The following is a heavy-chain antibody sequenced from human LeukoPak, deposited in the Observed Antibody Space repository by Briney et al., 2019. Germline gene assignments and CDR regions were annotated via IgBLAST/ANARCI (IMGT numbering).Heavy chain of an antibody. Sequence: PGGSLRLSCAASGFTFKNYAMSWVRQAPGKGLEWVSGINSGGHPYYADFVKGRFTISRDNSKNTVSLQMNSLRAEDTTVYYCAKDDSMTLDHFDYWGQGALVTVSS. CDR2: INSGGHP. D-gene: IGHD4-11*01. V-gene: IGHV3-23*01. CDR3: AKDDSMTLDHFDY. CDR1: GFTFKNYA. J-gene: IGHJ4*02.